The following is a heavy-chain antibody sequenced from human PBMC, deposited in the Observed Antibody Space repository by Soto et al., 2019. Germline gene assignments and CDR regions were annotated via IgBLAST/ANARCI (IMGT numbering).Heavy chain of an antibody. V-gene: IGHV3-23*01. J-gene: IGHJ4*02. D-gene: IGHD6-13*01. CDR1: GFTFSNYA. CDR3: AKDGERIAAARWFDY. Sequence: EVQLLESGGGLVQPGGSLRLSCAASGFTFSNYAMTWVRQAPGKGLQWVSTVSGSGGDSYYADSVKGRFTISRDNSKNTLYLQMNSLRAEDTAVYYCAKDGERIAAARWFDYWGQGTLVTVSS. CDR2: VSGSGGDS.